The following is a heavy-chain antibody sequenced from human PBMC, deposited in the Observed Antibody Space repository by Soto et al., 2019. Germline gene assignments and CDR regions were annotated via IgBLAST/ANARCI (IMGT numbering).Heavy chain of an antibody. V-gene: IGHV3-30-3*01. CDR1: GFTFSSYA. CDR3: ARDDDLAAPTSPDY. D-gene: IGHD6-6*01. Sequence: GGSLRLSCAASGFTFSSYAMHWVRQAPGKGLEWVAVISYDGSSKYYADSVKGRFTISRDNSKNTLYLQMNSLRAEDTAVYYCARDDDLAAPTSPDYWGQGTLVTVSS. CDR2: ISYDGSSK. J-gene: IGHJ4*02.